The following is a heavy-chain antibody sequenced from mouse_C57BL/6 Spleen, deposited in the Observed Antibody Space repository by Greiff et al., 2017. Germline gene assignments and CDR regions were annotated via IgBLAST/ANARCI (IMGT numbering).Heavy chain of an antibody. J-gene: IGHJ2*01. CDR3: ARQGGHFDY. CDR2: ISSGGSYT. CDR1: GFTFSSYG. Sequence: EVKLVESGGDLVKPGGSLKLSCAASGFTFSSYGMSWVRQTPDKRLEWVATISSGGSYTYYPDSVKGRFTISRDNAKNTLYLQMSSLKSEDTAMYYCARQGGHFDYWGQGTTLAVSS. V-gene: IGHV5-6*01.